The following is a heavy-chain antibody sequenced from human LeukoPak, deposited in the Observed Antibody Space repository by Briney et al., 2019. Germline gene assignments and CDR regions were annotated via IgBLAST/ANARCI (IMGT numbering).Heavy chain of an antibody. Sequence: PPETLSLTCTVSGGSISSYYWSWIRQPPGKGLEWIGYIYTSGSTNYNPSLKSRVTISVDTSKNQFSLKLSSVPAAATAVYYCAAHTYDSSGYFFPPDAFDIWGQGTMVTVSS. D-gene: IGHD3-22*01. CDR3: AAHTYDSSGYFFPPDAFDI. CDR1: GGSISSYY. V-gene: IGHV4-4*09. CDR2: IYTSGST. J-gene: IGHJ3*02.